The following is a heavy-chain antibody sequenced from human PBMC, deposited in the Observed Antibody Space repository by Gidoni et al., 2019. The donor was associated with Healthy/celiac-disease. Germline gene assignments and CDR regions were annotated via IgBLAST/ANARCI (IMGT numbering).Heavy chain of an antibody. D-gene: IGHD3-10*01. CDR3: AHIPTAYGSVELRADYFDY. J-gene: IGHJ4*02. CDR1: GFSLITRGVG. V-gene: IGHV2-5*01. CDR2: IYWNDDK. Sequence: QITLKESGPTLVKPTQTLTLTCTFSGFSLITRGVGVGWIRQPPGKALEWLALIYWNDDKRYSPSLKSRLTITKDTSKNQVVLTMTNMDPVDTATYYCAHIPTAYGSVELRADYFDYWGQGTLVTVSS.